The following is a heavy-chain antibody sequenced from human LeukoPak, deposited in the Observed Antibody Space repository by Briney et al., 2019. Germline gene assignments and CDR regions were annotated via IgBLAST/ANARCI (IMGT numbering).Heavy chain of an antibody. D-gene: IGHD3-10*01. CDR1: GFRFNTYW. Sequence: GGSLRLSCAASGFRFNTYWMSWVRQAPGKGLEWVANIKQDGNEKYYADSVKGRFTISRANAMGTLYLQMNSLRADDTAVYYCAKDRFDGSGSQFDFWGQGSLVIVSS. CDR2: IKQDGNEK. CDR3: AKDRFDGSGSQFDF. V-gene: IGHV3-7*03. J-gene: IGHJ4*02.